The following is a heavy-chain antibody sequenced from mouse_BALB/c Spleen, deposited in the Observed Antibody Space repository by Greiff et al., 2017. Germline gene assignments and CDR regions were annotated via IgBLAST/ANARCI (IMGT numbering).Heavy chain of an antibody. J-gene: IGHJ4*01. V-gene: IGHV3-6*02. D-gene: IGHD2-14*01. Sequence: EESGPGLVKPSQSLSLTCSVTGYSITSGYYWNWIRQFPGNQLEWMGYISYDGSNNYNPSLKNRISITRDTSKNQFFLKLNSVTTEDTATYYCARWTYYRYDDVAMDYWGQGTSVTVSS. CDR1: GYSITSGYY. CDR3: ARWTYYRYDDVAMDY. CDR2: ISYDGSN.